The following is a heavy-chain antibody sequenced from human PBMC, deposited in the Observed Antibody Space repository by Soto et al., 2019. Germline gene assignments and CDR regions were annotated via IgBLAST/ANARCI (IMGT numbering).Heavy chain of an antibody. J-gene: IGHJ5*02. Sequence: SETLSLTCTVSGGSISSYYWSWIRQPPGKGLERIGYIYYSGSTNYNPSLKSRVTISVDTSKNQFSLKLSSVTAADTAVYYCARRGGSYFNSRFDPWGQGTLVTVS. CDR2: IYYSGST. CDR3: ARRGGSYFNSRFDP. D-gene: IGHD1-26*01. CDR1: GGSISSYY. V-gene: IGHV4-59*01.